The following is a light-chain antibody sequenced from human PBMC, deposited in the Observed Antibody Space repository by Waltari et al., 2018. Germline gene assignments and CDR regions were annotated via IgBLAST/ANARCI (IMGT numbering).Light chain of an antibody. Sequence: DIVMTQTPLSLSVTPGQPASISCKSSQSLLRSDGRTHVCWYLQKAGRSPQLLIYDASSRFSGVPDRFSGSGSGTDFTLKISRVEAEDVGVYYCVQDMQLPFTFGPGTKVDI. CDR1: QSLLRSDGRTH. J-gene: IGKJ3*01. V-gene: IGKV2-29*02. CDR2: DAS. CDR3: VQDMQLPFT.